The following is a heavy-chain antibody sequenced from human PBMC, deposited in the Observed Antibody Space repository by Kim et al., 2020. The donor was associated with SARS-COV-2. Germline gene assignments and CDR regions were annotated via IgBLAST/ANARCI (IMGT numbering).Heavy chain of an antibody. CDR1: GGSISNYY. J-gene: IGHJ5*02. V-gene: IGHV4-4*07. Sequence: SETLSLTCTVSGGSISNYYWYWIRQSAGKGLEWLGRIHASGSALSNPSLESRVAMSVDTSKNEFTLKLSSMTAADTAVYYCAARRDENNTISATNWFDPWGQGTLVTV. CDR3: AARRDENNTISATNWFDP. D-gene: IGHD2-15*01. CDR2: IHASGSA.